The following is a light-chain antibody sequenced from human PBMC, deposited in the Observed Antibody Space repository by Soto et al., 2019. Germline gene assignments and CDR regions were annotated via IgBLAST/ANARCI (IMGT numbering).Light chain of an antibody. CDR3: SSYTSSSTLVV. CDR2: NVS. J-gene: IGLJ2*01. CDR1: SSDVGGYNY. V-gene: IGLV2-14*03. Sequence: QSVLTQPVSVSGSPGQSITISCTGTSSDVGGYNYVSWYQQHPGKAPKLMIYNVSHRPSGVSSRFSGSKSGNTASLTISGLQAGDEADYYCSSYTSSSTLVVFGGGTKLTVL.